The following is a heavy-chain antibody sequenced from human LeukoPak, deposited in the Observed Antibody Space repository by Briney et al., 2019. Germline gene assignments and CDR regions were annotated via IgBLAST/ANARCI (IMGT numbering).Heavy chain of an antibody. D-gene: IGHD3-10*01. V-gene: IGHV1-2*02. CDR1: GYTFTSYY. J-gene: IGHJ4*02. Sequence: GASVKVSCKASGYTFTSYYMHWVRQAPGQGLEWMGWINPNSGGTNYAQKFQGRVTMTRDTSISTAYMELSRLRSDDTAVYYCARDTMVRGVNFDYWGQGTLVTVSS. CDR2: INPNSGGT. CDR3: ARDTMVRGVNFDY.